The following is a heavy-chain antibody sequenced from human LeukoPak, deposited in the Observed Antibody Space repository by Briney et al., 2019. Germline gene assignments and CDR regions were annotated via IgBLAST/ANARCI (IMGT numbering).Heavy chain of an antibody. CDR3: ARVYQPLLFYFDY. V-gene: IGHV4-39*07. CDR2: IYYSGST. J-gene: IGHJ4*02. CDR1: GGSISSGTYY. Sequence: SETLSLTCTVSGGSISSGTYYWGWIRQPPGKGLEWIGSIYYSGSTYYNPSLKSRVTISVDTSKNQFSLKLSSVTAADTAVYYCARVYQPLLFYFDYWGQGTLVTVSS. D-gene: IGHD2-21*02.